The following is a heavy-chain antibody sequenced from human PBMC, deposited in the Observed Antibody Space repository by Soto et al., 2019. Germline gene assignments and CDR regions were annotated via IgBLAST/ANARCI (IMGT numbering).Heavy chain of an antibody. Sequence: QITLKESGPPLVKPTQTLTLTCTFSGFSLSTSGVGVGWIRQPPGKALEWLALIYWDDDKRYSPSLKSRPTITKDTSKNQVIPAMTNMDPVDTATYYGAHRLAASNCGDYEPINRFDYWGQGTLVTVSS. CDR3: AHRLAASNCGDYEPINRFDY. D-gene: IGHD4-17*01. CDR2: IYWDDDK. J-gene: IGHJ4*02. CDR1: GFSLSTSGVG. V-gene: IGHV2-5*02.